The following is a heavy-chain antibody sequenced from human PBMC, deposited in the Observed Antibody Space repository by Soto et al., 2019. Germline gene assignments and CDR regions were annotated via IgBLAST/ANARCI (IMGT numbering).Heavy chain of an antibody. J-gene: IGHJ5*02. Sequence: PGESLKISCTGFGYTFTTFWISWVGQMPGKGLEWMGRIDPGDTYATYSPAFQGHVTISADKATSTAYLQWSSLKASDTAMYSCARIYCTTTTCDSWFEPWGQGTLVTVSS. D-gene: IGHD2-2*01. V-gene: IGHV5-10-1*01. CDR1: GYTFTTFW. CDR2: IDPGDTYA. CDR3: ARIYCTTTTCDSWFEP.